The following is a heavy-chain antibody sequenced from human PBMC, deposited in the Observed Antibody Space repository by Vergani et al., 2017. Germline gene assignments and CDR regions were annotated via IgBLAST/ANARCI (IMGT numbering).Heavy chain of an antibody. CDR1: GDSISSNNC. D-gene: IGHD2-2*02. CDR3: ATIGYRRWGYYFDY. J-gene: IGHJ4*02. Sequence: QVQLQESGPGLVKPPGTLSITCAVSGDSISSNNCWPWVRQPPGKGLEWIGEICHTEDTNYSPSLKSRVTVSVDESRNLFSLRLNSVTAADTAVYYCATIGYRRWGYYFDYWGQGILVTVSS. CDR2: ICHTEDT. V-gene: IGHV4-4*03.